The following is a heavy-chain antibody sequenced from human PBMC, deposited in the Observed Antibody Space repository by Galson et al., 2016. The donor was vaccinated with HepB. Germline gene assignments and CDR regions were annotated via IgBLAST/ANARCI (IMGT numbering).Heavy chain of an antibody. J-gene: IGHJ5*02. Sequence: SLRLSCAASGFTFSNYAMSWVRQAPGKGLEWVSRMNVDGSRISYADSVKGRFTISRDNAKNTLFLQMNSLRTEDTAVYYCARVGRTWFDPWGQGTLVAVSS. V-gene: IGHV3-74*01. CDR1: GFTFSNYA. CDR2: MNVDGSRI. CDR3: ARVGRTWFDP.